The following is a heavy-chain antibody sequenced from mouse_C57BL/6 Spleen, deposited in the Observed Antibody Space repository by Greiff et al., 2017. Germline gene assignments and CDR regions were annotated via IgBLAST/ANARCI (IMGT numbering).Heavy chain of an antibody. CDR3: ARPYGSSPNYYAMDY. D-gene: IGHD1-1*01. V-gene: IGHV1-64*01. J-gene: IGHJ4*01. CDR1: GYTFTSYW. Sequence: QVQLKQPGAELVKPGASVKLSCKASGYTFTSYWMHWVKQRPGQGLEWIGMIHPNSGSTNYNEKFKSKATLTVDKSSSTAYMQLSSLTSEDSAVYYCARPYGSSPNYYAMDYWGQGTSVTVSS. CDR2: IHPNSGST.